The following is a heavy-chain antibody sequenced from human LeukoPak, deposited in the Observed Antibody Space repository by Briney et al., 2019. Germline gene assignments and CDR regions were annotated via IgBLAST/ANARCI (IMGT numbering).Heavy chain of an antibody. J-gene: IGHJ6*03. D-gene: IGHD6-6*01. CDR3: ARVRDKAAPLQLYYYYYYYMDV. CDR1: GYTFTSYG. CDR2: ISAYNGNT. Sequence: ASVKVSCKASGYTFTSYGISWVRQAPGQGLEWMGWISAYNGNTNYAQKPQGRVTMTTDTSTSTAYMELRSLRSDDAAVYYCARVRDKAAPLQLYYYYYYYMDVWGKGTTVTVSS. V-gene: IGHV1-18*01.